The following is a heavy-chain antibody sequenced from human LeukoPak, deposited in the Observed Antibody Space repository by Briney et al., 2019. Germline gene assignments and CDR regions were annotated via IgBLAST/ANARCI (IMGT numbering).Heavy chain of an antibody. CDR1: GFTFSNAW. V-gene: IGHV3-23*01. CDR2: ISGSGVST. CDR3: TTVRG. D-gene: IGHD3-10*01. Sequence: GGSLRLSCAASGFTFSNAWMSWVRLAPGKGLEWVSAISGSGVSTYHADSVKGRFTISRDNSKNTLYLQMNSLKTEDTAVYYCTTVRGWGQGTLVTVSS. J-gene: IGHJ4*02.